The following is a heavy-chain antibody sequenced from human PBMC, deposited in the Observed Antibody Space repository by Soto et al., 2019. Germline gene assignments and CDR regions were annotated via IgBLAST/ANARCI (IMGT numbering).Heavy chain of an antibody. CDR3: ARDYYDSSGYCYFDY. Sequence: GGSLRLSCAASGFTFSSYWMHWVRQAPGKGLVWVSRINSDGSSTSYADSVKGGFTISRDNAKNTLYLQMNSLRAEDTAVYYCARDYYDSSGYCYFDYWGQGTLVTVSS. CDR2: INSDGSST. V-gene: IGHV3-74*01. D-gene: IGHD3-22*01. CDR1: GFTFSSYW. J-gene: IGHJ4*02.